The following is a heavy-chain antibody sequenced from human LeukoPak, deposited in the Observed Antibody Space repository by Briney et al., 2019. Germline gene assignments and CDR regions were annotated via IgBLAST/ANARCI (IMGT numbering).Heavy chain of an antibody. CDR3: ARQISMVGGVIDFQH. J-gene: IGHJ1*01. Sequence: GESLKISCKGSGYSFTSYWIGWVRQMPGKGLEWMGIIYPGDSDTRYSPSFQGQVTISADKSISTAYLQWSSLKASDTAMYYCARQISMVGGVIDFQHWGQGTLVTVSS. V-gene: IGHV5-51*01. CDR1: GYSFTSYW. CDR2: IYPGDSDT. D-gene: IGHD3-10*01.